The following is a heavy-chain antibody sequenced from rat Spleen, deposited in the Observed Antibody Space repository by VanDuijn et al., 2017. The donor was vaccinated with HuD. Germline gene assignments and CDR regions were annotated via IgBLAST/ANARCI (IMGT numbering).Heavy chain of an antibody. V-gene: IGHV3-1*01. Sequence: EVQLQESGPGLVKPSQSLSLTCSVTVYSITSSYRWSWIRKFPGNKMEWMGYISYSGSTSYNPSLKSRISITRDTSKNQFFLQLNSVTTEDTATYYCARLRYNPFDYWGQGVMVTVSS. CDR1: VYSITSSY. J-gene: IGHJ2*01. CDR3: ARLRYNPFDY. D-gene: IGHD1-5*01. CDR2: ISYSGST.